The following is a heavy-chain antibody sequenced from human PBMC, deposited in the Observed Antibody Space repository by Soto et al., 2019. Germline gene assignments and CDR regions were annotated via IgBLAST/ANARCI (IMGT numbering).Heavy chain of an antibody. V-gene: IGHV1-46*01. CDR3: ARGHCGTTNCPFYYYYGMDV. CDR1: GYTFTSYY. D-gene: IGHD2-2*01. CDR2: INPSSGST. J-gene: IGHJ6*02. Sequence: ASVKVSCKASGYTFTSYYMHWVRQAPGQGLEWMGIINPSSGSTTDAQKFQGRVTMTRDTSTSIVYMELSSLRSEDTAVYYGARGHCGTTNCPFYYYYGMDVWGQGTTVTVSS.